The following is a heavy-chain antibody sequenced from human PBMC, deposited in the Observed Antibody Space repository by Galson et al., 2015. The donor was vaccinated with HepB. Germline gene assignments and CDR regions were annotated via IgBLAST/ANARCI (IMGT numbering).Heavy chain of an antibody. Sequence: SLRLSCAASGFTFSSYAMSWVRQAPGKGLEWVSAISGSGGGTYYADSVKGRFTISRDNSKNTLYLQMNSLRAEDTAVYYCAKDQGGGSYLNFQHWGQGTLVTVSS. J-gene: IGHJ1*01. CDR2: ISGSGGGT. CDR1: GFTFSSYA. D-gene: IGHD1-26*01. V-gene: IGHV3-23*01. CDR3: AKDQGGGSYLNFQH.